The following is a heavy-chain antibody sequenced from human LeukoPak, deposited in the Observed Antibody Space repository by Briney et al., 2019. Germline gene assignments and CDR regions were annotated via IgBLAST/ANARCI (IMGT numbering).Heavy chain of an antibody. CDR3: ARGQYCSGGSCYFVVTDDAFDI. CDR1: GGTFSSYA. D-gene: IGHD2-15*01. Sequence: GASVKVSCKASGGTFSSYAISWVRQAPGQGLEWMGRIIPILGIANYAQKFQGRVTITADKSTSTAYMELSSLRSEDTAVYYCARGQYCSGGSCYFVVTDDAFDIWGQGTMVTVSS. CDR2: IIPILGIA. V-gene: IGHV1-69*04. J-gene: IGHJ3*02.